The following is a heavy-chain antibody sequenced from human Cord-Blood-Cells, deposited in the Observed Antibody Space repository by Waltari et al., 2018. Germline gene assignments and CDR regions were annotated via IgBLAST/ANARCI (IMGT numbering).Heavy chain of an antibody. V-gene: IGHV1-18*01. J-gene: IGHJ6*02. Sequence: QVQLVQSGAEVKKPGASVTGSCQASGYTFTIYCIRWVRQAPGQGLEWIGWISAYNGNTNYAQKLQGRVTMTTDTSTSTAYMELRSLRSDDTAVYYCARHKGYGSAPHYYYGMDVWGQGTTVTVSS. CDR3: ARHKGYGSAPHYYYGMDV. CDR1: GYTFTIYC. D-gene: IGHD3-10*01. CDR2: ISAYNGNT.